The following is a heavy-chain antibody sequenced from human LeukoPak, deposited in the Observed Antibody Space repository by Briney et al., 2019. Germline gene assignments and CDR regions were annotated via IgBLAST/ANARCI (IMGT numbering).Heavy chain of an antibody. D-gene: IGHD3-9*01. CDR3: ALNYDILTGYSD. V-gene: IGHV3-23*01. Sequence: QPGGSLRLSCAASGFTFSSYAMSWVRQAPGKGLEWVSAISGSGGSTYYADPVKGRFTISRDNSKNTLYLQMNSLRAEDTAVYYCALNYDILTGYSDWGQGTLVTVSS. J-gene: IGHJ4*02. CDR1: GFTFSSYA. CDR2: ISGSGGST.